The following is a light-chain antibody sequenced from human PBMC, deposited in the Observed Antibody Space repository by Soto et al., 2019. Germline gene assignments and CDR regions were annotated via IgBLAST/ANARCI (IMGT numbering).Light chain of an antibody. J-gene: IGKJ2*02. Sequence: EIVMTQSPATLSVSPGERATLSCRASQSVSSNLAWYHQKPGQAPRLLIYGASTRATGIPARFSGSGSGTEFTLTISSLQSEDFAFYYCQQYNNWPPWTFGQGTKLEI. V-gene: IGKV3-15*01. CDR1: QSVSSN. CDR3: QQYNNWPPWT. CDR2: GAS.